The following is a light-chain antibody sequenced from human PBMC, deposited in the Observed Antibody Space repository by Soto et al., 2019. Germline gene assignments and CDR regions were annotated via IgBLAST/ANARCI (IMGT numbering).Light chain of an antibody. Sequence: QSALTQPASVSGSPGQSITISCTGTSSDVGGYNYVSSYQQHPGKAPKFMIYDVSNRPSGVSNRFSGSKSGNTASLTISGLQAEDEADYYCSSYTTSNTRQIVFGTGTKLTVL. CDR2: DVS. V-gene: IGLV2-14*01. CDR3: SSYTTSNTRQIV. J-gene: IGLJ1*01. CDR1: SSDVGGYNY.